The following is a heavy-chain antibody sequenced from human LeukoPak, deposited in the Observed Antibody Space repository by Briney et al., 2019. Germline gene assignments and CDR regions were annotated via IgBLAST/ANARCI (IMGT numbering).Heavy chain of an antibody. CDR3: ARYYDILTGYNNWFDP. V-gene: IGHV4-34*01. CDR2: INHSGST. J-gene: IGHJ5*02. Sequence: GSLRLSCAASGFTFSSYGMSWVRQPPGKGLEWIGEINHSGSTNYNPSLKSRVTISVDTSKNQFSLKLSSVTAADTAVYYCARYYDILTGYNNWFDPWGQGTLVTVSS. D-gene: IGHD3-9*01. CDR1: GFTFSSYG.